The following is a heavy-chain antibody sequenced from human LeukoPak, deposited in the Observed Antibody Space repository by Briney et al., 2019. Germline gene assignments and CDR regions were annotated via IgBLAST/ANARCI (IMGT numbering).Heavy chain of an antibody. J-gene: IGHJ6*03. CDR3: ATSRRKQQLVRRGAYYYYYYMDV. CDR1: GGTFSSYA. V-gene: IGHV1-69*06. Sequence: SVKVSCKASGGTFSSYAISWVRQAPGQGLEWMGGIIPLFGTANYAQKFQGRVTITADKSTSTAYMELSSLRSEDTAVYYCATSRRKQQLVRRGAYYYYYYMDVWGKGTTVTVSS. D-gene: IGHD6-13*01. CDR2: IIPLFGTA.